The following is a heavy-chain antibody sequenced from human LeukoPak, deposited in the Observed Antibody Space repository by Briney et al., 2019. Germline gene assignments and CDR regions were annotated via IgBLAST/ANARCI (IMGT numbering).Heavy chain of an antibody. Sequence: GGSLRLSCAASGFTFSSYGMHWVRQAPGKGLESVAVISYDGSKKYYVDSVKGRFTISRDTSKNTLYLQMNSLRAEDTAVYYCAKGYDSSGYYLTPLDYWGQGTLVTVSS. CDR3: AKGYDSSGYYLTPLDY. V-gene: IGHV3-30*18. J-gene: IGHJ4*02. CDR1: GFTFSSYG. CDR2: ISYDGSKK. D-gene: IGHD3-22*01.